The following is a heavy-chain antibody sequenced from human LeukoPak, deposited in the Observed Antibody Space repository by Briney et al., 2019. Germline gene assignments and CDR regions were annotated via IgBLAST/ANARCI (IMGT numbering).Heavy chain of an antibody. CDR3: AGGYGSGSYSA. J-gene: IGHJ5*02. Sequence: GGSLRLSCAASGFTFSKYYMSWIRQAPGKGLEWISYIVNSGGTTSYADSVQGRFTISSDDAKNSLYLQMNSLRAEDTAVYYCAGGYGSGSYSASGQGIPVTVSS. D-gene: IGHD3-10*01. V-gene: IGHV3-11*01. CDR1: GFTFSKYY. CDR2: IVNSGGTT.